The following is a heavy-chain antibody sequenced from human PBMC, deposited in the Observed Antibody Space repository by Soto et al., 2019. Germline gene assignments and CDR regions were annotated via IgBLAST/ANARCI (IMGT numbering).Heavy chain of an antibody. CDR1: GGSITNNNSY. D-gene: IGHD4-4*01. J-gene: IGHJ6*02. CDR3: AVRSGSNWYYFYYGMDV. V-gene: IGHV4-39*01. Sequence: LSLTCTVSGGSITNNNSYWGWIRQPPGKGLEWIGSIHYSGSTYYNPSLKSRVTVSVDTSKNQFSLKLSSVTAADTAVYYCAVRSGSNWYYFYYGMDVWGQGTTVTVSS. CDR2: IHYSGST.